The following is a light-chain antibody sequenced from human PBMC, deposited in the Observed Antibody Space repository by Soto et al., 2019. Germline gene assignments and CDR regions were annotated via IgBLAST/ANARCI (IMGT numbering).Light chain of an antibody. J-gene: IGLJ1*01. V-gene: IGLV1-40*01. CDR2: LNN. CDR3: QSYDISLSGYV. Sequence: QSVLTQPPSVSGAPGQTVIISCSGSSSNLGAPYDVNWFRQLPGTVPRPLIYLNNNRPSGVPDRISGSKSGTSASLAITGLQAEDEADYYCQSYDISLSGYVFGTGTKVTVL. CDR1: SSNLGAPYD.